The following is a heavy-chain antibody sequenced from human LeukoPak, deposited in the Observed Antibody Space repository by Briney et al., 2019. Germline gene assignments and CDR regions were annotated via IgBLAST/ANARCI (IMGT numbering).Heavy chain of an antibody. CDR2: IYPGNSDA. J-gene: IGHJ4*02. CDR1: GDTFSSYW. Sequence: GESLKISCKGSGDTFSSYWIGWVRQVPGKGLEWMGIIYPGNSDARYSPSFQGQVTISADKSISTAYLQWSSLKASDTAMYYCARNFEYCGGDCYDYWGQGTLVTVSS. CDR3: ARNFEYCGGDCYDY. V-gene: IGHV5-51*01. D-gene: IGHD2-21*02.